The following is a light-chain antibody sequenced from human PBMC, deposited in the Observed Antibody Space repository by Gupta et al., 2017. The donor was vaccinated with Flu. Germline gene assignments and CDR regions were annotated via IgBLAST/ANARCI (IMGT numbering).Light chain of an antibody. CDR3: SSFTNRDTWV. J-gene: IGLJ3*02. CDR1: SSDVGGYNR. Sequence: QSALTQPASVSGSPGQSITISCTGSSSDVGGYNRVSWHQQPPGTAPKLMISEVSNRPSGVPDRFSGSKSGNTASLTIFGLQAEDEADYYCSSFTNRDTWVFGGGTKLTVL. V-gene: IGLV2-18*02. CDR2: EVS.